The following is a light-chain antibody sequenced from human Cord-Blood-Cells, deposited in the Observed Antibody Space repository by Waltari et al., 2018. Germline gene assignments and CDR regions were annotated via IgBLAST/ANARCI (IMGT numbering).Light chain of an antibody. CDR1: QSISSW. J-gene: IGKJ1*01. V-gene: IGKV1-5*03. CDR3: QQYNSYSHVT. Sequence: DIQMTQSPSTLSASVGDRVTITCRASQSISSWLAWYQQKPGKAPKLLIYKASSLESGVPSRFSGSGSGTEFTLTISSLQADDCATYYCQQYNSYSHVTFGQGTKVEIK. CDR2: KAS.